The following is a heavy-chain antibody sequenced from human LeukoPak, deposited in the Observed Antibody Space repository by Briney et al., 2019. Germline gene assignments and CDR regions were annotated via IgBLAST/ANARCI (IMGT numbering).Heavy chain of an antibody. V-gene: IGHV4-4*09. J-gene: IGHJ5*02. D-gene: IGHD1-26*01. CDR3: ARSDGIVGEEAWFDP. CDR1: GGSIGTFH. CDR2: IFTTEVT. Sequence: TSETLSLTCSVSGGSIGTFHWHWIRQPPGKGLEWIGYIFTTEVTNYSPSLKSRVTISVDTSKNQFSLRLSSATAADTAVYYCARSDGIVGEEAWFDPWGQGTLVTVSS.